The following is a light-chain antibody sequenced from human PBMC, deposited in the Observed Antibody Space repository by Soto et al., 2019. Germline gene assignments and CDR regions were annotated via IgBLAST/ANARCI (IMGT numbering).Light chain of an antibody. V-gene: IGKV3-15*01. Sequence: EIVITQSPASLSVSPGERAIVSCRAGQSISNDLAWYQQKPGHAPRLLIYGASTRAAGVPSRFSGSGSGTEFILTIISLQSEDFGVDYCQQYNNWPSTFGQGTRLEI. CDR2: GAS. CDR1: QSISND. J-gene: IGKJ5*01. CDR3: QQYNNWPST.